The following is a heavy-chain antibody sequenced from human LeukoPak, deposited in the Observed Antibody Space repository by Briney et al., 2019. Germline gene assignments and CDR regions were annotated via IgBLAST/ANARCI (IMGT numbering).Heavy chain of an antibody. D-gene: IGHD3-10*01. V-gene: IGHV1-2*02. CDR1: GYTFTGYY. CDR2: INPNSGGT. CDR3: ARGVSGEYYYYYMDV. J-gene: IGHJ6*03. Sequence: ASVKVSCKASGYTFTGYYMHWVPQAPGQGLEWMGWINPNSGGTNSAQKFRGRVTLTRDTSISTCYMELSRLRSDDTAVYYCARGVSGEYYYYYMDVWGKGTTVTVSS.